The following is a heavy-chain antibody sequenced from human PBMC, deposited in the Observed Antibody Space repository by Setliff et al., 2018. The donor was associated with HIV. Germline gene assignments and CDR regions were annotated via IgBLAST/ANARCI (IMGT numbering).Heavy chain of an antibody. CDR2: IIPMLGIT. CDR1: GGTFSSYA. Sequence: ASVKVSCKATGGTFSSYAMSWVRQAPGQGLEWMGAIIPMLGITNYAQKFQGRVTMIADKSTGTAYMDLSSPTSDDTAVYYCASSFGGNSLRHEAAFDIWGPGTMVTVSS. J-gene: IGHJ3*02. D-gene: IGHD2-21*02. V-gene: IGHV1-69*10. CDR3: ASSFGGNSLRHEAAFDI.